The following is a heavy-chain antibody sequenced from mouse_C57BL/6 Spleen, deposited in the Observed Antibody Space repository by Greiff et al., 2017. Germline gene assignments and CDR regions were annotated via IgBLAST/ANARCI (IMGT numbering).Heavy chain of an antibody. CDR2: INPYNGGT. CDR3: ARRGYYDPYYAMDY. J-gene: IGHJ4*01. V-gene: IGHV1-19*01. Sequence: EVKLMESGPVLVKPGASVKMSCKASGYTFTDYYMNWVKQSHGKSLEWIGVINPYNGGTSYNQKFKGKATLTVDKSSSTAYMELNSLTSEDSAVYYCARRGYYDPYYAMDYWGQGTSVTVSS. CDR1: GYTFTDYY. D-gene: IGHD2-3*01.